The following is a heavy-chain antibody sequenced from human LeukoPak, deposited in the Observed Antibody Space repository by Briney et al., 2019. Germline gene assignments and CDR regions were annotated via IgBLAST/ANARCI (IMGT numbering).Heavy chain of an antibody. J-gene: IGHJ4*02. V-gene: IGHV4-4*07. CDR3: ARGAYNYGSGSYVFDY. D-gene: IGHD3-10*01. CDR1: GVSISSYY. Sequence: SETLSLTCTVSGVSISSYYWSWIRQPAGKGLEWIGRIYTSGSTNYNPSLKSRVTMSVDTSKNQFSLKLSSVTAADTAVYYCARGAYNYGSGSYVFDYWGQGTLVTVSS. CDR2: IYTSGST.